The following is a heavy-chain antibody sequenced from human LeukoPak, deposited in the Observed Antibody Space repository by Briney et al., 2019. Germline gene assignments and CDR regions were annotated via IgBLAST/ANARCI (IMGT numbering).Heavy chain of an antibody. Sequence: PSETLSLTCAVYGGSFSGYYWSWIRQPPGKGLEWIGYIYYSGSTNYNPSLKSRVTISVDTSKNQFSLKLSSVTAADTAVYYCARQRAVAGMTDYWGQGTLVTVSS. V-gene: IGHV4-59*08. CDR2: IYYSGST. CDR3: ARQRAVAGMTDY. D-gene: IGHD6-19*01. J-gene: IGHJ4*02. CDR1: GGSFSGYY.